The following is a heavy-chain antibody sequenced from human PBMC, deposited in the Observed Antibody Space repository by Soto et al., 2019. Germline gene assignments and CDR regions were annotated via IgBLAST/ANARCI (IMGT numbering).Heavy chain of an antibody. CDR2: ITGNGAIT. Sequence: PGGSLRLSCAASGFRFDSYAMTWVRQAPGKGLEWVSTITGNGAITYHADSVKGRFTISRDNSKNTLYLQMNILRVEDTAVYYCAKVFQDGSSGYSVGDYYYYGMDVWGQGTTVTVSS. D-gene: IGHD3-22*01. CDR3: AKVFQDGSSGYSVGDYYYYGMDV. J-gene: IGHJ6*02. CDR1: GFRFDSYA. V-gene: IGHV3-23*01.